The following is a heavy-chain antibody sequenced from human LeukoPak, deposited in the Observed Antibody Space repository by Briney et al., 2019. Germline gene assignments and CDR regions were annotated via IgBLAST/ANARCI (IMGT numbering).Heavy chain of an antibody. CDR1: GFTFSNSD. V-gene: IGHV3-21*01. D-gene: IGHD2-2*01. CDR3: ARGCSSTSCYATDYYGMDV. J-gene: IGHJ6*02. CDR2: ISSSCSYI. Sequence: GGSLRLSCAASGFTFSNSDMNWVRQAPGKGLEWVSSISSSCSYIYYADSVKGRFTISRDNAKNSLYLQMNSLRAEDTAVYYCARGCSSTSCYATDYYGMDVWGQGTTVTVSS.